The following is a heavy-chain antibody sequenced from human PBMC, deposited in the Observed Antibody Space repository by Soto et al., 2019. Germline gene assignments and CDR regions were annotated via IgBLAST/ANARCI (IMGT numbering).Heavy chain of an antibody. D-gene: IGHD2-21*02. V-gene: IGHV3-23*01. Sequence: EVQLLESGGGLVQPGESLRLSCAASGFTFSIYAIMWVRQSPGKGQEWVAGMTGSGGDIRYADSVKGRFTISKDNSKDPLYLQVNSLRAEDTAMYSCAKDAVYGDGLWLAANWGQGTLVTVSS. CDR2: MTGSGGDI. CDR3: AKDAVYGDGLWLAAN. CDR1: GFTFSIYA. J-gene: IGHJ4*02.